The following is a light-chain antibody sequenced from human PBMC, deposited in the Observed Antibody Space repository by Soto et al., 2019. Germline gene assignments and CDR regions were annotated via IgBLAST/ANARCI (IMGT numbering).Light chain of an antibody. J-gene: IGLJ2*01. Sequence: SSELTQPPSVSVAPGKTAKITCGGNNIGDTSVHWYQQKAGQAPVLVIHYDTDRPSGIPERFSGSNSDNTATLTISRVEAGDEADYYCHVWDSSRNHVIFGGGTKLTVL. CDR1: NIGDTS. CDR2: YDT. V-gene: IGLV3-21*04. CDR3: HVWDSSRNHVI.